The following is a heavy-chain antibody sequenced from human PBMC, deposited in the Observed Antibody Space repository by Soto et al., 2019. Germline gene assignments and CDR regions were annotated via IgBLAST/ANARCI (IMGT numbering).Heavy chain of an antibody. J-gene: IGHJ6*02. D-gene: IGHD6-13*01. V-gene: IGHV1-69*13. CDR2: IIPIFGTA. CDR3: ATSTAAAGTGFYYYGMDV. Sequence: ASVKVSCKASGYTFTNYYMHWVRQAPGQGLEWMGGIIPIFGTANYAQKFQGRVTITADESTSTAYMELSSLRSEDTPVYYCATSTAAAGTGFYYYGMDVWGQGTTVTVSS. CDR1: GYTFTNYY.